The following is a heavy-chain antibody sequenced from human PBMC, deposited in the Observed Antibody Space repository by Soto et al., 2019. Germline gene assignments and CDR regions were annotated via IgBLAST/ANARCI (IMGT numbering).Heavy chain of an antibody. CDR2: IKSKTDGGTT. V-gene: IGHV3-15*01. CDR1: GFTFSNSW. D-gene: IGHD3-3*01. Sequence: PGGALRRSCSASGFTFSNSWMSWVRQAPGKGLEWVGRIKSKTDGGTTDYAAPVKGRFTISRDDSKNTLYLQMNSLKTEDTAVYYCTTRLEPPSVGFLEWLGSRSDWYFDLWGRGTLVTVSS. CDR3: TTRLEPPSVGFLEWLGSRSDWYFDL. J-gene: IGHJ2*01.